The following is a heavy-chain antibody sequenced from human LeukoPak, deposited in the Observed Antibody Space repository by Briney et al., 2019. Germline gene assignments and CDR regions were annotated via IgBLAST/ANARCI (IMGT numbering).Heavy chain of an antibody. V-gene: IGHV1-69*01. CDR1: RSTLSSYT. CDR3: GRDLGGKLWTFDY. J-gene: IGHJ4*02. Sequence: SVKVSCKASRSTLSSYTISCLRQAPAQSLEWIGGIIPIFCTAHYAQKFQGIFTITADESTSTAYMEMSSLRSEDTAVYYCGRDLGGKLWTFDYWGQGKLVTVSS. D-gene: IGHD2-21*01. CDR2: IIPIFCTA.